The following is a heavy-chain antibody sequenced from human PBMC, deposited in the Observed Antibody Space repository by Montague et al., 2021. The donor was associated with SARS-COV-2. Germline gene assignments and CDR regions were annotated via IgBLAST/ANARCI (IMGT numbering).Heavy chain of an antibody. CDR2: INQDGTS. CDR3: ARGRPVRMTMRHFERTSSGALDM. J-gene: IGHJ3*02. Sequence: SETLSLTCAVSRGSFSNYYWTWVRQAPGKGLIWIGEINQDGTSNYNPSLKSRVTLSIDTSKNQISLKVTSVTAGDTAVYYCARGRPVRMTMRHFERTSSGALDMWGQGTPAIVSS. V-gene: IGHV4-34*01. D-gene: IGHD3-9*01. CDR1: RGSFSNYY.